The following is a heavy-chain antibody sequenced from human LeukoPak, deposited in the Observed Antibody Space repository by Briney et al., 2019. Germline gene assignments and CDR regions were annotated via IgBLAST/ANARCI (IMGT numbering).Heavy chain of an antibody. CDR3: AIGRTFGVAIFYY. Sequence: TLSLTSTLPRGSTSSGDYYSGWVRQPPRKWKEWLGEIKHSGITNCIRSVKSRVTISVDTSKNQSALKLSSVTAAGSAVYYCAIGRTFGVAIFYYWGQGTLVTVSS. CDR1: RGSTSSGDYY. D-gene: IGHD3-3*01. CDR2: IKHSGIT. V-gene: IGHV4-39*06. J-gene: IGHJ4*02.